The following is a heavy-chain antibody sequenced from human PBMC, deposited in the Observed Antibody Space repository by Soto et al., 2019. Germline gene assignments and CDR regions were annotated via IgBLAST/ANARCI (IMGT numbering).Heavy chain of an antibody. CDR1: GFTFSSYA. CDR2: ISGSGGST. CDR3: AKHPYYDILPGYLYD. V-gene: IGHV3-23*01. J-gene: IGHJ4*02. D-gene: IGHD3-9*01. Sequence: PGGSLRLSCAASGFTFSSYAMSWVRQAPGKGLEWVSAISGSGGSTYYADSVKGRFTISRDNSKNTLYLQMNSLRAEDTAVYYCAKHPYYDILPGYLYDWGKGTLVTVAS.